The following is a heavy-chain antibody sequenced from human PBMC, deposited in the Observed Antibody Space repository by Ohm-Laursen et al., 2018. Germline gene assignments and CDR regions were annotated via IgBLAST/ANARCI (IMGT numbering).Heavy chain of an antibody. D-gene: IGHD1-26*01. CDR2: MNPNSGNT. Sequence: GASVKLSCKASGYTFTSYDINWVRQATGQGLEWMGWMNPNSGNTGYAQKFQGRVTMTRNTSISTANMEMSSLRSEDTAVYYCARDSGSDFDYWGQGTLVTVSS. CDR1: GYTFTSYD. J-gene: IGHJ4*02. V-gene: IGHV1-8*01. CDR3: ARDSGSDFDY.